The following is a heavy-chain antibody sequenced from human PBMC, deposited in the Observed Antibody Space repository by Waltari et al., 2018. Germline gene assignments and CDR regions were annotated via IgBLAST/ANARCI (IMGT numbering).Heavy chain of an antibody. D-gene: IGHD3-3*01. CDR3: ARLRITIFGVVTVGYYYYMDV. CDR2: INHSGST. CDR1: GGSFSGYY. V-gene: IGHV4-34*01. J-gene: IGHJ6*03. Sequence: QVQLQQWGAGLLKPSETLSLTCAVYGGSFSGYYWSWIRQPPGKGLEWIGEINHSGSTNSNPSLKSRVTISVDTSKNQFSLKLSSVTAADTAVYYCARLRITIFGVVTVGYYYYMDVWGKGTTVTISS.